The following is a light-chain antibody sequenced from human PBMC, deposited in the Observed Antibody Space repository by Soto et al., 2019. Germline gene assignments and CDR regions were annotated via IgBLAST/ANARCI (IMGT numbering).Light chain of an antibody. CDR2: GAS. CDR3: QQYDNWLRT. CDR1: QDISTN. Sequence: EIVMTQSPATLSVSPRERATLSCRASQDISTNLAWYQQKPGQAPRLLIYGASTRATGIPARFSGSGSGTEFTLTISSLQSEDFAVYYCQQYDNWLRTFGQGTKVDIK. J-gene: IGKJ1*01. V-gene: IGKV3-15*01.